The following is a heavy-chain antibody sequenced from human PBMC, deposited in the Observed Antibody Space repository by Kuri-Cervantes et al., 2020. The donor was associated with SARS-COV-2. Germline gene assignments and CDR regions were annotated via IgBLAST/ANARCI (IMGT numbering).Heavy chain of an antibody. V-gene: IGHV4-30-2*01. CDR2: IYHSGST. CDR3: ARVVQWRLLSDDYYYMDV. Sequence: LRLSCIVSGDSMDSVYYYWSWIRQPPGKGLEWIGYIYHSGSTHYNPSLKSRVTMSLDRSKNQFSLKLSSLTAADTAVYYCARVVQWRLLSDDYYYMDVWGKGTTVTVSS. J-gene: IGHJ6*03. CDR1: GDSMDSVYYY. D-gene: IGHD6-25*01.